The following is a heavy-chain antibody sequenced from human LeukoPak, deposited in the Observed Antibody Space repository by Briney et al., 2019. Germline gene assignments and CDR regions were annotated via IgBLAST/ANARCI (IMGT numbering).Heavy chain of an antibody. Sequence: GGSLRLSCAASGFTFSSYSMNWVRQGPGKGLEWVAFIRYDGSKKYYADSVKGRFTFSRDDSKNTLYLQMNSLRAEDTAVYYCAKDTTGGYDEYYYYYYLDVWGKGTTVTVSS. J-gene: IGHJ6*03. CDR1: GFTFSSYS. D-gene: IGHD5-12*01. CDR3: AKDTTGGYDEYYYYYYLDV. V-gene: IGHV3-30*02. CDR2: IRYDGSKK.